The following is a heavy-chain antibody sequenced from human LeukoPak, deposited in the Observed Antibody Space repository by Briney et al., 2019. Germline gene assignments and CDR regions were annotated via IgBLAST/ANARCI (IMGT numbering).Heavy chain of an antibody. J-gene: IGHJ4*02. D-gene: IGHD3-3*01. V-gene: IGHV1-2*02. CDR2: INPNSGGT. CDR1: GYTFTGYY. Sequence: GASVTVSCKASGYTFTGYYMHWVRQAPGQGLEWMGWINPNSGGTNYAQKFQGRVTMTRDTPISTAYMELSRLRSDDTAVYYCARGSYYDFWSGPLDFDYWGQGTLVTVSS. CDR3: ARGSYYDFWSGPLDFDY.